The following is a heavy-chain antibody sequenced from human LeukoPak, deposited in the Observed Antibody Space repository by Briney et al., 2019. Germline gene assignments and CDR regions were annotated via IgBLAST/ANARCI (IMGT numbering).Heavy chain of an antibody. CDR3: ARDPSYYDSSVGQFDY. J-gene: IGHJ4*02. V-gene: IGHV1-46*01. D-gene: IGHD3-22*01. CDR1: GYTFTSYY. Sequence: ASVKVSCKAPGYTFTSYYMHWVRQAPGQGLEWMGIINPSGGSTSYAQKFQGRVTMTRDTSTSTVYMELSSLRSEDTAVYYCARDPSYYDSSVGQFDYWGQGTLVTVSS. CDR2: INPSGGST.